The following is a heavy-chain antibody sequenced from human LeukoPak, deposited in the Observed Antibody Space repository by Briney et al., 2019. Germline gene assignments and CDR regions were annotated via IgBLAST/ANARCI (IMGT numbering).Heavy chain of an antibody. CDR2: XIPIFGTA. V-gene: IGHV1-69*05. D-gene: IGHD3-3*01. Sequence: SVXXXCXXXGGTFSSYXISWVRXXPXXXXXXXXXXIPIFGTANYAQKFQGRVTITTDESTSTAYMELSSLRSEDTAVYYCARGHGEYDFWSGYFDYWGQGTLVTVSS. CDR3: ARGHGEYDFWSGYFDY. J-gene: IGHJ4*02. CDR1: GGTFSSYX.